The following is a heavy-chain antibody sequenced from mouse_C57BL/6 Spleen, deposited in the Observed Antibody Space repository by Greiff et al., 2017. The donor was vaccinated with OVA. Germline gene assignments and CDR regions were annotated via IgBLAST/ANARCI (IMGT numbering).Heavy chain of an antibody. J-gene: IGHJ3*01. CDR2: IYPRDGST. Sequence: VMLVESGPELVKPGASVKLSCKASGYTFTSYDINWVKQRPGKGLEWIGGIYPRDGSTKYNEKFKGKATLTVDTSSSTAYMALHSLTSEDSAVDFCARCDSPFITTVVASGFACWGQGTLVTVAA. V-gene: IGHV1-85*01. D-gene: IGHD1-1*01. CDR3: ARCDSPFITTVVASGFAC. CDR1: GYTFTSYD.